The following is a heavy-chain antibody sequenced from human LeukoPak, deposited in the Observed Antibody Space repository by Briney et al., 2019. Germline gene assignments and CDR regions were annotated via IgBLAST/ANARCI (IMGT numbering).Heavy chain of an antibody. V-gene: IGHV3-23*01. J-gene: IGHJ4*02. CDR3: AKDLLLWFGEFPGCFDY. Sequence: GGSLRLSCAASGFTFRDFWMTWVRQTPGKGLEWVSAISGSGGSTYYADSVKGRFTISRDNSKNTLYLQMNSLRAEDTAVYYCAKDLLLWFGEFPGCFDYWGQGTLVTVSS. CDR1: GFTFRDFW. D-gene: IGHD3-10*01. CDR2: ISGSGGST.